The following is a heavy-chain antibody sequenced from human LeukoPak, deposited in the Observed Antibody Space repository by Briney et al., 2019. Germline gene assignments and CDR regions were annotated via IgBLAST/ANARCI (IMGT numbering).Heavy chain of an antibody. J-gene: IGHJ4*02. D-gene: IGHD5-18*01. V-gene: IGHV4-34*01. Sequence: NASETLSLTCAVYGWSFSGYYWSWIRQPPGKGLEWLGEINHSGSTNYNPSLKSRVTISVDTSKNQFSLKLSSVTAADTAVYYCARGALRYSYGFTNIYYFDYWGQGTLVTVSS. CDR1: GWSFSGYY. CDR3: ARGALRYSYGFTNIYYFDY. CDR2: INHSGST.